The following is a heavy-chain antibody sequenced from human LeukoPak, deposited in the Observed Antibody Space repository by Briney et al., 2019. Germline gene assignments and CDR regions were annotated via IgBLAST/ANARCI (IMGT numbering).Heavy chain of an antibody. CDR1: GYTLTELS. CDR3: TSIAARPGKEDY. J-gene: IGHJ4*02. CDR2: FDPEDGET. Sequence: ASVKVSCKVSGYTLTELSMHWVRQAPGKGLEWMGGFDPEDGETIYAQKFQGRVTMTEDTSTDTAYMELSRLRSDDTAVYYCTSIAARPGKEDYWGQGTLVTVSS. D-gene: IGHD6-6*01. V-gene: IGHV1-24*01.